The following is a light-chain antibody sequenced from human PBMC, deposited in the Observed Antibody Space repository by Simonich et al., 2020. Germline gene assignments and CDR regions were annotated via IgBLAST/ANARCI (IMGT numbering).Light chain of an antibody. Sequence: QSALTQPASVSGSPGQSITISCTGTTSDVGGYNYVSWYQQPPGKAPNLMIYEVSKRPSGVPDRFSGSKSGNTASLTVSGLQAEDEADYYCSSYAGSNPLFGGGTKLTVL. V-gene: IGLV2-8*01. CDR3: SSYAGSNPL. CDR2: EVS. J-gene: IGLJ2*01. CDR1: TSDVGGYNY.